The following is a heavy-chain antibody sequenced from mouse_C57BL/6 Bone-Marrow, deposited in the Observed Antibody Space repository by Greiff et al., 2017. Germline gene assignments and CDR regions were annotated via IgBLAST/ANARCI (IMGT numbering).Heavy chain of an antibody. CDR2: IYPGNGST. CDR3: ARQGGTYYSNYDFDY. CDR1: GYTFTSYW. Sequence: QVQLQQSGAELVKPGASVKMSCKASGYTFTSYWITWVKQRPGQGLEWIGDIYPGNGSTNYNEKFKSKATMTVDTSSSTAYMQLSSLPSEDSAFYYCARQGGTYYSNYDFDYWGQGTTLTVSS. V-gene: IGHV1-55*01. D-gene: IGHD2-5*01. J-gene: IGHJ2*01.